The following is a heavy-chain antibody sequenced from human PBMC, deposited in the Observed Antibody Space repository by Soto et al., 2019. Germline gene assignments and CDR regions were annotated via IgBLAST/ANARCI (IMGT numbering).Heavy chain of an antibody. CDR2: ISAYNGNT. V-gene: IGHV1-18*01. CDR3: ARRIKTKYCSSTSCYQYGMDV. J-gene: IGHJ6*02. Sequence: ASVKVSCKASGYTFTSYGISWVRQAPGQGLEWMGWISAYNGNTNYAQKLQGRVTMTTDTSTSTAYMELRSLRSDDTAVYYCARRIKTKYCSSTSCYQYGMDVWGQGTTVTVSS. CDR1: GYTFTSYG. D-gene: IGHD2-2*01.